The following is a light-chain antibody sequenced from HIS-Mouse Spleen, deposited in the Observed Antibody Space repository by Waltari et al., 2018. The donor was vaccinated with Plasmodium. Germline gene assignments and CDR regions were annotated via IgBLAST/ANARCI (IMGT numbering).Light chain of an antibody. CDR2: DVI. Sequence: QSALTQPASVSGSPGQSITISCTGTSSDVGGYNYVSWYQHHPGKAPKLMIYDVINRPSGVSNRFSGSKSGNTASLTISGLQAEDEADYYCSSYTSSSTHVVFGGGTKLTVL. J-gene: IGLJ2*01. CDR1: SSDVGGYNY. V-gene: IGLV2-14*03. CDR3: SSYTSSSTHVV.